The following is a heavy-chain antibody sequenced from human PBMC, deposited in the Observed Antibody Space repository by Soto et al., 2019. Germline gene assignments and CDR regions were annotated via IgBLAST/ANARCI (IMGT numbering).Heavy chain of an antibody. V-gene: IGHV4-31*03. CDR1: GGSIRSGGYY. Sequence: SETLSLTCTVSGGSIRSGGYYWSWIRQHPGKGLEWIGYIYYSGSTYYNPSLKSRVTISVDTSKNQFSLKLSSVTAADTAAYYXASAYDSSGYYINWFDPWGQGTLVSVSS. J-gene: IGHJ5*02. CDR3: ASAYDSSGYYINWFDP. D-gene: IGHD3-22*01. CDR2: IYYSGST.